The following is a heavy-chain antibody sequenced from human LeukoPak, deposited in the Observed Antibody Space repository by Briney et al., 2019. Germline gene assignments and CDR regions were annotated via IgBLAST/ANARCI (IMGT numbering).Heavy chain of an antibody. CDR1: GYTFTNYD. CDR2: MNPNSGNT. D-gene: IGHD6-19*01. J-gene: IGHJ4*02. CDR3: ASTYGLYTSAWYVGY. V-gene: IGHV1-8*01. Sequence: ASVKVSCTASGYTFTNYDINWVRQATGQGLEWMGWMNPNSGNTGYAQKFQGRVTMTRNTSISTAYLELSSLRSEDTAMYYCASTYGLYTSAWYVGYWGQGTLVTVSS.